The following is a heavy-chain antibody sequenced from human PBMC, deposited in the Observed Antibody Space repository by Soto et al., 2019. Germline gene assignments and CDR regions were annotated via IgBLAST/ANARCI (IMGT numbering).Heavy chain of an antibody. V-gene: IGHV1-24*01. J-gene: IGHJ4*02. CDR2: FDPEDGET. CDR1: GYTLTELS. CDR3: ATDIVVVPAAMVSDY. D-gene: IGHD2-2*01. Sequence: ASVKVSCKVSGYTLTELSMHWVRQAPGKGLEWMGGFDPEDGETIYAQKFQGRVTMTEDTSTDTAYMELSSLRSEDTAVYYCATDIVVVPAAMVSDYWGQGTLVTVSS.